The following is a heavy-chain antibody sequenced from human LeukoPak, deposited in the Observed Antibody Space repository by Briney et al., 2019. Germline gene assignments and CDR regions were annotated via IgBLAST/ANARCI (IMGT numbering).Heavy chain of an antibody. CDR3: ARARGAAGNYYYFDY. CDR1: GFTFSSYG. V-gene: IGHV3-33*01. J-gene: IGHJ4*02. D-gene: IGHD6-13*01. CDR2: IWYDGSNK. Sequence: PGGSLRLSCAASGFTFSSYGMHWVRQAPGKGLEWVAVIWYDGSNKYYADSVKGRFTISGDNSKNTLYLQMNSLRAEDTAVYYCARARGAAGNYYYFDYWGQGTLVTVSS.